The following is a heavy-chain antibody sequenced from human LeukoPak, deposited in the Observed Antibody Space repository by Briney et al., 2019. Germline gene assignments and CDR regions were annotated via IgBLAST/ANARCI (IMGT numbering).Heavy chain of an antibody. Sequence: GSSVKVSCKTSRGTFSSYAISWVRQDPHPGLEWLRRLFPIFGTAHYAHNFQGSVTFTPDETTSTAYMELSSLRSEDTAVYYCAGIWFGELCGFWFDPWGQGTLVTVSS. D-gene: IGHD3-10*01. J-gene: IGHJ5*02. CDR1: RGTFSSYA. CDR3: AGIWFGELCGFWFDP. CDR2: LFPIFGTA. V-gene: IGHV1-69*01.